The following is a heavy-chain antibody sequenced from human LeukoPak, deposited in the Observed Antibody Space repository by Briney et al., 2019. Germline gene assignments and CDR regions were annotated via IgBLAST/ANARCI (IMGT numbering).Heavy chain of an antibody. J-gene: IGHJ4*02. CDR2: IYYSGGT. CDR1: GGSINSYY. CDR3: ARGYSNMYYFDY. V-gene: IGHV4-59*08. Sequence: SETLSITCTVSGGSINSYYWSWIRQPPGKGLEWIGYIYYSGGTNYSPSLKSRVTISVDTSKNQFSLKLSSVTAADTAVYYCARGYSNMYYFDYWGQGTLVTVSS. D-gene: IGHD6-13*01.